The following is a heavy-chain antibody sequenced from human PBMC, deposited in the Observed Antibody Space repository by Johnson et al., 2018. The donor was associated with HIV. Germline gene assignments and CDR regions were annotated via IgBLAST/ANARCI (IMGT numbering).Heavy chain of an antibody. CDR2: IYSGGST. Sequence: VQLVESGGGLVKPGGSLRLSCAASGITVSSNYMSWVRQAPGKGLEWVSVIYSGGSTYYADSVKGRFTISRDNSKNTLYLQMNSLRAEDTAVYYCATSTASDAFDIWGQGTMVTVSS. J-gene: IGHJ3*02. CDR3: ATSTASDAFDI. D-gene: IGHD1-1*01. V-gene: IGHV3-66*01. CDR1: GITVSSNY.